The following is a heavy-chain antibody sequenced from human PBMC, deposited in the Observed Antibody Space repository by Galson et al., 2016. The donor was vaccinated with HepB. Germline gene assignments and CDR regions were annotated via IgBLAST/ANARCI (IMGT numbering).Heavy chain of an antibody. CDR3: VKEGYCFFSDCDNSMPTDAFDI. V-gene: IGHV3-30*18. J-gene: IGHJ3*02. CDR2: ISYDGNHK. D-gene: IGHD2/OR15-2a*01. Sequence: SLRLSCAASGFTFSNYDSHWVRQAPGKGLEWVALISYDGNHKYYADSVKGRFTTSRDSSKNTLYLQMDSLRAEDTAVYYCVKEGYCFFSDCDNSMPTDAFDIWGQGTMVTVSS. CDR1: GFTFSNYD.